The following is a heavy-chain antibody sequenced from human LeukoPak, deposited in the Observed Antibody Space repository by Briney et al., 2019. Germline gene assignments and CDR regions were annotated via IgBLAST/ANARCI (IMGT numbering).Heavy chain of an antibody. D-gene: IGHD6-13*01. CDR1: GFTFSTYW. CDR3: ARDAAGNDY. J-gene: IGHJ4*02. V-gene: IGHV3-7*01. Sequence: GGSLRLSCAASGFTFSTYWMSWVRQAPGKGLEWVANIKQDGSETYYVDSVKGRFTISRDNAKNSLYLQMNRLRAEDTAMYYCARDAAGNDYWGQGTLVTVSS. CDR2: IKQDGSET.